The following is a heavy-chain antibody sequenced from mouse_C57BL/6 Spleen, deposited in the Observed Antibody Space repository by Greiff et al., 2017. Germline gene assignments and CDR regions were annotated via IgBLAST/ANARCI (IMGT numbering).Heavy chain of an antibody. CDR3: ARYLYYYGSSYGAMDY. CDR2: INPSNGGT. CDR1: GYTFTSYW. V-gene: IGHV1-53*01. J-gene: IGHJ4*01. D-gene: IGHD1-1*01. Sequence: QVQLQQPGTELVKPGASVKLSCKASGYTFTSYWMHWVKQRPGQGLEWIGNINPSNGGTNYNEKFKSKATLTVDKSSSTAYMQLSSLTSEDSAVYYCARYLYYYGSSYGAMDYWGQGTSVTVSS.